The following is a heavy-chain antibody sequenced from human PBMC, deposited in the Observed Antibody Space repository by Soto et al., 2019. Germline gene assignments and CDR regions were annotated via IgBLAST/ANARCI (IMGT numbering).Heavy chain of an antibody. J-gene: IGHJ3*02. CDR3: AREVAADGTFREDVFDI. Sequence: GASVKVSCKASGGTFSNHAINWVRQAPGQGLEWMGRIIPIFGTTNYAQKFQGRVTFTADEPTVTAYMELSSLKHDDTAIYYCAREVAADGTFREDVFDIWGQGTLVTVSS. D-gene: IGHD6-13*01. CDR1: GGTFSNHA. CDR2: IIPIFGTT. V-gene: IGHV1-69*13.